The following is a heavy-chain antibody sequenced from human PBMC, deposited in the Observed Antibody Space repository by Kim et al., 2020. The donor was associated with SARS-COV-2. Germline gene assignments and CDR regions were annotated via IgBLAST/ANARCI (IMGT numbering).Heavy chain of an antibody. CDR2: INKDAIG. V-gene: IGHV4-59*13. CDR3: ARDPKRGLDS. J-gene: IGHJ4*02. Sequence: SETLSLTCTVSGGSITSDYWAWIRQPPAKGLEGSGFINKDAIGRYTPSLESRVTMSIDTSKNQFFLKVDSVTAADTAIYYCARDPKRGLDSWGQGTLVTVSS. CDR1: GGSITSDY.